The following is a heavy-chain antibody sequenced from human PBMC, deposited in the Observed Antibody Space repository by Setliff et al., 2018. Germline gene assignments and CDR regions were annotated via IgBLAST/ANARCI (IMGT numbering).Heavy chain of an antibody. CDR1: GGSISSGNYY. CDR3: ARESDDFWSGYYFDS. Sequence: PSETLSLTCTVSGGSISSGNYYWSWIRQPAGKGLEWIGHIYTSGSTNYNPSLKSRVTISVDTSKNQFSLKLSSVTAADMAVYYCARESDDFWSGYYFDSWGQGTLVTVSS. D-gene: IGHD3-3*01. J-gene: IGHJ4*02. V-gene: IGHV4-61*09. CDR2: IYTSGST.